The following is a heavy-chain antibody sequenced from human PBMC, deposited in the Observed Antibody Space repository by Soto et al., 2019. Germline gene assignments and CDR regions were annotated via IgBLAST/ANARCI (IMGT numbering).Heavy chain of an antibody. CDR1: GFSLSTSGVG. J-gene: IGHJ4*02. Sequence: QITLKASGPTLVKPTQTLTLTCTFSGFSLSTSGVGVGWIRQPPGKALEWLALIYWDDDKRSSPSLKSRLTTTKDTSTTQVVLTMTNMDPVYTATYYCAHRPSYRSGGSSYLGFDYCGEGTLVTVSS. CDR2: IYWDDDK. CDR3: AHRPSYRSGGSSYLGFDY. V-gene: IGHV2-5*02. D-gene: IGHD2-15*01.